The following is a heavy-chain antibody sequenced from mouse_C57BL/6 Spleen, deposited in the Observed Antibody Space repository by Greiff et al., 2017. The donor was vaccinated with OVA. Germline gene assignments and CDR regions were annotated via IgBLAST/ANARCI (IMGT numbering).Heavy chain of an antibody. Sequence: EVQLQQSGPVLVKPGASVTMSCKASGYTFTDYYMNWVKQSHGKSLEWIGDINPYNGGTSYNQKFKGKATLTVDKSSSTAYMELNSLTSEDSAVYYCARGYSNYFFAYWGQGTLVTVSA. CDR1: GYTFTDYY. CDR2: INPYNGGT. V-gene: IGHV1-19*01. CDR3: ARGYSNYFFAY. D-gene: IGHD2-5*01. J-gene: IGHJ3*01.